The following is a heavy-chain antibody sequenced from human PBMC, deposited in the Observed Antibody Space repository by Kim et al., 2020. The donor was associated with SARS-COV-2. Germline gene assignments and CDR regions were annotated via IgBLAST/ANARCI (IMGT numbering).Heavy chain of an antibody. CDR3: ARDRGWSAATGFYYGMDV. D-gene: IGHD6-13*01. J-gene: IGHJ6*02. V-gene: IGHV3-66*01. Sequence: KGRITISRDNSKNTLYLQMNSLRAEDTAVYYCARDRGWSAATGFYYGMDVWGQGTTVTVSS.